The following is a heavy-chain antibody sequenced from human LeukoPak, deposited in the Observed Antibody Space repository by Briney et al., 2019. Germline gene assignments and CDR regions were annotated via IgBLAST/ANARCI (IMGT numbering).Heavy chain of an antibody. V-gene: IGHV4-59*01. CDR1: GGSISSYY. CDR2: IFYSGTT. Sequence: PSETLSLTCTVSGGSISSYYWSWIRQPPGKGLEWIGFIFYSGTTNYNPSLKSRVTISVDTSKNQFSLKLSSVTAADTAVYYCARGQYDYVWGSFSYYYYYMDVWGKGTTVTISS. D-gene: IGHD3-16*01. J-gene: IGHJ6*03. CDR3: ARGQYDYVWGSFSYYYYYMDV.